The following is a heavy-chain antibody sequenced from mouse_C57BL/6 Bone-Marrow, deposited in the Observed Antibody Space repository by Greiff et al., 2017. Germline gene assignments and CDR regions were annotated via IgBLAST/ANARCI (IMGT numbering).Heavy chain of an antibody. CDR2: IGSGRST. CDR3: ARTAMDD. V-gene: IGHV2-2*01. Sequence: VQLQQSGPGLVQPSQSLSITCTVSGFSLTSSGVHWVRQSPGKGLEWLGVIGSGRSTDYNAAFISRLSISKDNSKSQVFFKMNSLQADDTAIYYCARTAMDDWGKGTSVTVSS. CDR1: GFSLTSSG. J-gene: IGHJ4*01.